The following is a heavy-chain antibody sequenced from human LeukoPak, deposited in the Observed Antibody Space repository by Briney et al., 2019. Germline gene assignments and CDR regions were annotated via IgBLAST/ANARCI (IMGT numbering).Heavy chain of an antibody. CDR3: ATAGTAGWFDP. Sequence: GSLRLSCAASGFTLSNYAMSWVRQAPGKGLEWVSSITGSGGRTYYADSVKGRFTISRDNSKNTLYLQMNSLRAEDTAVYYFATAGTAGWFDPWGQGTLVTVSS. CDR2: ITGSGGRT. J-gene: IGHJ5*02. V-gene: IGHV3-23*01. CDR1: GFTLSNYA. D-gene: IGHD6-13*01.